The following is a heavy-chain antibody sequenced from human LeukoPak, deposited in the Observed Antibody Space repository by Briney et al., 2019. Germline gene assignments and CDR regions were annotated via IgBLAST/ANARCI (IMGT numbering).Heavy chain of an antibody. J-gene: IGHJ4*02. Sequence: SETLSLTCAVYGGSFSGYYWSWIRQPPGKGLEWIGEINHSGSTNYNPSLKSRVTISVDTSKNQFSLKLSSVTAADTAVYYCARVGSYLYYFDYWGQGTLVTVSS. CDR3: ARVGSYLYYFDY. CDR1: GGSFSGYY. CDR2: INHSGST. V-gene: IGHV4-34*01. D-gene: IGHD1-26*01.